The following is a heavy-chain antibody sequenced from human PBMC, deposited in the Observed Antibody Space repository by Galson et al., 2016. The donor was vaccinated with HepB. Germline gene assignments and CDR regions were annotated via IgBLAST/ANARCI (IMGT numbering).Heavy chain of an antibody. CDR3: AKGGAVVAAVDY. V-gene: IGHV4-34*01. Sequence: ETLSLTCGVSGVSLNGYYWNWLRQIPGKGLEWIGKINHRGITKDNPAFEGRLTMSVDTSKNQVSLNLKSVTAADTAIYYCAKGGAVVAAVDYWGPGKLVTVSS. J-gene: IGHJ4*02. D-gene: IGHD2-15*01. CDR2: INHRGIT. CDR1: GVSLNGYY.